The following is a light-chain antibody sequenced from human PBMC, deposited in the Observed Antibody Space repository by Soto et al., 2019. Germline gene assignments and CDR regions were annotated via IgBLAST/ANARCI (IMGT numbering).Light chain of an antibody. J-gene: IGKJ1*01. Sequence: EIVLTQSPGTLSLSPGERATLSCRASQSVSDTYLAWYQQKPGQPPRLLIYGASNRATGIPDRFSGSGSGTDFTLTVSRLEPEDVAVYYFQFGTLVWTFGQGTKVEIK. CDR2: GAS. CDR1: QSVSDTY. V-gene: IGKV3-20*01. CDR3: QFGTLVWT.